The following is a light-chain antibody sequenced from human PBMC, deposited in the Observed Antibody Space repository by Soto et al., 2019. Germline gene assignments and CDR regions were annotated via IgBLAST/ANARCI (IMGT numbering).Light chain of an antibody. J-gene: IGKJ3*01. CDR2: GAS. CDR1: QSVSSN. CDR3: QQYNNWPGIT. Sequence: EIVMTQAPATLSVSPGERATLSCRASQSVSSNLAWYQQKPGQAPRLIIYGASTRATGIPARFSGSWSGTEFTLTISSLQSEDFAVYYCQQYNNWPGITFGPGTKVDIK. V-gene: IGKV3-15*01.